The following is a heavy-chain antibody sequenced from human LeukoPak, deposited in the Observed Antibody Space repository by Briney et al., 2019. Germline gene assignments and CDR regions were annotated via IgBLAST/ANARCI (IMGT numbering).Heavy chain of an antibody. Sequence: GGSLRLSCAASGFTVSSNYMSWVRQAPGKGLEWVSVIYSGGSTYYADSVKGRFTTSRDNSKNTVYLQMNSLRAEDTAVYYCARANSVTYSYYFDFWGQGTLVTVSS. CDR2: IYSGGST. D-gene: IGHD1-26*01. V-gene: IGHV3-53*01. CDR1: GFTVSSNY. J-gene: IGHJ4*02. CDR3: ARANSVTYSYYFDF.